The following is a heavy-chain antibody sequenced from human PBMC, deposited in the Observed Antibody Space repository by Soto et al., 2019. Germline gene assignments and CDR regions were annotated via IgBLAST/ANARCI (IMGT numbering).Heavy chain of an antibody. D-gene: IGHD7-27*01. CDR3: ARDVDWGERLGQRSTYCDF. Sequence: QVQLVASGGGVVQPGRSLRLSCAASGFTFSRYGIHWVRQVPGKGLEWLAAISYDGGREYYADSVMGRCTISRDNSKNPLYLEMSSLRIEDTAVYTCARDVDWGERLGQRSTYCDFWGQGTLLTVSS. J-gene: IGHJ4*02. CDR1: GFTFSRYG. V-gene: IGHV3-30*03. CDR2: ISYDGGRE.